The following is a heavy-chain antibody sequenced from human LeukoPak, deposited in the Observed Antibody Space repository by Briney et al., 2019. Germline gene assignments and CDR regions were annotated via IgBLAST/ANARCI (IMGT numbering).Heavy chain of an antibody. CDR1: GFTFSSYA. Sequence: HPGGSLRLSCAASGFTFSSYAMSWVRQAPGKGLEWVSAISGSGGSTFYSGSVKGRFTISRENAKNSLYLLMTSLRAEDTAMYYCARQNTPHGNFDYWGQGTLVTVSS. CDR3: ARQNTPHGNFDY. D-gene: IGHD1-26*01. CDR2: ISGSGGST. J-gene: IGHJ4*02. V-gene: IGHV3-23*01.